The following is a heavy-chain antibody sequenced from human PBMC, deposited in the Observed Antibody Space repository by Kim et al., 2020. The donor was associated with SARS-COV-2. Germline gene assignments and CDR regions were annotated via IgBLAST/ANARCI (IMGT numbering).Heavy chain of an antibody. D-gene: IGHD6-13*01. V-gene: IGHV3-21*01. J-gene: IGHJ6*02. Sequence: GGSLRLSCAASGFTFSSYSMNWVRQAPGKGLEWVSSISSSSSYIYYADSVKGRFTISRDNAKNSLYLQMNSLRAEDTAVYYCAGTFSIAAAGTGRYYGMDVCGHGTTVTVSS. CDR1: GFTFSSYS. CDR3: AGTFSIAAAGTGRYYGMDV. CDR2: ISSSSSYI.